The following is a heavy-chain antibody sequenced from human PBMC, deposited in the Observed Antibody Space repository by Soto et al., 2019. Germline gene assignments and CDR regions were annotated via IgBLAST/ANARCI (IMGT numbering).Heavy chain of an antibody. CDR3: ASQKADYYGSGKDY. CDR2: IYYSGST. CDR1: GGSISSSSYY. V-gene: IGHV4-39*01. D-gene: IGHD3-10*01. Sequence: QLQLQESGPALVKPSETLSLTCTVSGGSISSSSYYWGWIRQPPGKGLEWIASIYYSGSTYYSPSLKSRVTISVDTFKNQFSLKLSSVTAADTAVYYCASQKADYYGSGKDYWGQGNLVTVSS. J-gene: IGHJ4*02.